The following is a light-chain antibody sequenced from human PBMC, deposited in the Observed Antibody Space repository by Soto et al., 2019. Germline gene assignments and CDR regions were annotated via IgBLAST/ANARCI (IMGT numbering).Light chain of an antibody. Sequence: DIQMTQSPSTLPASVGDRVTITCRASQTINNWLAWYQQKPGKAPKLLIYKTSSVQSGVTSRFSGSGSGTEFTLTISCLQTDDFAPYYCQQYSSYYVYTFGQGTKVESK. V-gene: IGKV1-5*03. J-gene: IGKJ2*01. CDR2: KTS. CDR1: QTINNW. CDR3: QQYSSYYVYT.